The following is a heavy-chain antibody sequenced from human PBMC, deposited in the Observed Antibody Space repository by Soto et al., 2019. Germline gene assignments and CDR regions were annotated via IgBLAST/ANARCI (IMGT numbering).Heavy chain of an antibody. CDR1: GFTVSTYG. V-gene: IGHV3-23*01. J-gene: IGHJ3*01. CDR3: QSYCSGGSCCRRNAFAF. D-gene: IGHD2-15*01. CDR2: VSGSRYDT. Sequence: GGSLRLSCAASGFTVSTYGMSWVRQAPGKGLEWVGVVSGSRYDTYYADSVKGRFTVSRDNSKNTQYLQMHSLRAEDTAVYYCQSYCSGGSCCRRNAFAFWGQGTRVTVSS.